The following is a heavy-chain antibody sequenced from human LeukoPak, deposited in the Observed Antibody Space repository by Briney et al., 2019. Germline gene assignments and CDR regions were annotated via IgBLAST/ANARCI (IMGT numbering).Heavy chain of an antibody. CDR1: GFTFDDYG. D-gene: IGHD4-17*01. Sequence: SGGSLRLSCAASGFTFDDYGMSWVRQAPGKGLEWVSGLNWNGGSTGYADSVTGRFTISRDNAKNSLYLQMNSLRAEDTALYYCVRDLYGDYGFDVWGQGTMVTVSS. V-gene: IGHV3-20*04. CDR2: LNWNGGST. J-gene: IGHJ3*01. CDR3: VRDLYGDYGFDV.